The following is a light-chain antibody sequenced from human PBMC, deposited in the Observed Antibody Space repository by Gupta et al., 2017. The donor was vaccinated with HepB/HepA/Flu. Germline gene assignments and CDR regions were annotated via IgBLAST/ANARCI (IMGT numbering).Light chain of an antibody. J-gene: IGKJ5*01. CDR1: QAISSW. CDR3: QQTNSFPIA. V-gene: IGKV1-12*01. CDR2: SAS. Sequence: DIQMTQSPSSVSASVGDRVTITCRASQAISSWLIWYQQKPGEGPHLLLYSASTLQAGVPSRFSGSGSGTDFTLTISSLQPEDFATYYCQQTNSFPIAFGQGTRLEIK.